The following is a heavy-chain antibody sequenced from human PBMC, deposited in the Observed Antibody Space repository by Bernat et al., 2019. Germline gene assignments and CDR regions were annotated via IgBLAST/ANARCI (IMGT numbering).Heavy chain of an antibody. D-gene: IGHD1-20*01. CDR1: GFIVSSNY. CDR2: IYSGGST. V-gene: IGHV3-53*02. CDR3: AGSNWNDQTVP. Sequence: EVQLVETGGGLIQPGGSLRLSCAASGFIVSSNYMSWVRQAPGKGLEWVSVIYSGGSTYYADCVKGRFTSSRDKCKNTLYLQMNRLRAEDTAVYYCAGSNWNDQTVPWGQGTLVTVSS. J-gene: IGHJ5*02.